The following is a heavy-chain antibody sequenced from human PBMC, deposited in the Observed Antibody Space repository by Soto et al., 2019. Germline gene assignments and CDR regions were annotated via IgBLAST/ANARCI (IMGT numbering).Heavy chain of an antibody. D-gene: IGHD3-22*01. V-gene: IGHV4-31*03. CDR2: IYYSGST. J-gene: IGHJ4*02. CDR1: GGSISSGGYY. Sequence: QVQLQESGPGLVKPSQTLSLTCTVSGGSISSGGYYWSWIRQHPGKGLEWIGYIYYSGSTYYNPSLNSRVTIPVDTSKNQFSLHLSSVTAADTAVYYCARSQSLAYYYDSSGYYSFDYWGQGTLGTVSS. CDR3: ARSQSLAYYYDSSGYYSFDY.